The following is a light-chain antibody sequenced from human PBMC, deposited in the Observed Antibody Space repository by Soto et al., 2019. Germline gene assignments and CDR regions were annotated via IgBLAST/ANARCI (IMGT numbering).Light chain of an antibody. Sequence: QPVLTQSPSASASLGASVKLTCTLSSGHSSYAIAWHQQQPEKGPRYLMKLNSDGSHSKGDGIPDRFSGSSSGAERYLTIASRQSEDEADYYCQTWGTGYLVFGGGTTVTVL. J-gene: IGLJ3*02. CDR3: QTWGTGYLV. V-gene: IGLV4-69*01. CDR2: LNSDGSH. CDR1: SGHSSYA.